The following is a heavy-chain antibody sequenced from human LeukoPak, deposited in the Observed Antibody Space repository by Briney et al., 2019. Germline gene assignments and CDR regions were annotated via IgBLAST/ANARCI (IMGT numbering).Heavy chain of an antibody. J-gene: IGHJ5*02. CDR2: IYYSGST. CDR1: GGSISSSSHY. D-gene: IGHD3-3*01. V-gene: IGHV4-39*01. CDR3: ASWSGYYSGWFDP. Sequence: SETLSLTCTVSGGSISSSSHYWGWIRQPPGKGLEWIGSIYYSGSTYYNPSLKSRDTISVDTSKNQFSLKLSSVTAADTAVYYCASWSGYYSGWFDPWGQGTLVTVSS.